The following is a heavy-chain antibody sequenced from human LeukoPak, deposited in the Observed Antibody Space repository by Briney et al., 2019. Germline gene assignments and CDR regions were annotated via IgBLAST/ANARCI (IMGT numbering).Heavy chain of an antibody. CDR2: INHSGST. CDR1: GGSFSGYY. V-gene: IGHV4-34*01. J-gene: IGHJ4*02. D-gene: IGHD3/OR15-3a*01. Sequence: SETLSLTCAVYGGSFSGYYWSWIRQPPGKGLEWIGEINHSGSTNYNPSLKSRVTISVDTSKNQFSLKLSSVTAADTAVYYCARSERLPDWSFDYWGQGTLVTVSS. CDR3: ARSERLPDWSFDY.